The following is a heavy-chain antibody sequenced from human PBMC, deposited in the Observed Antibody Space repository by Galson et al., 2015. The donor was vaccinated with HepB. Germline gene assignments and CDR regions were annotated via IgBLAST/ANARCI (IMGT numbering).Heavy chain of an antibody. CDR3: ARHPNYFDTTGYYYGFAY. V-gene: IGHV4-39*01. CDR2: ISYRGST. CDR1: GGSISSDSYF. D-gene: IGHD3-22*01. J-gene: IGHJ4*02. Sequence: ETLSLTCIVSGGSISSDSYFRGWIRQPPGKGLEWIGSISYRGSTYYNPSLKSRVTMSVGTSKNQFSLKLGSVTAADTAVYYCARHPNYFDTTGYYYGFAYWGQGTLVTVSS.